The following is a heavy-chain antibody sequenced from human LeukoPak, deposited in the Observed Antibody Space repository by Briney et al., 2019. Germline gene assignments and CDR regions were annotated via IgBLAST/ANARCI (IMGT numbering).Heavy chain of an antibody. CDR3: ARGWEPDAFDI. Sequence: SETLSLTCAVSTYSISSGYYWGWIRQPPGKGLEWIGSIYHSENTYYNPSLKSRVTMSVDTPKNQFSLKLFSVTAADTALYYCARGWEPDAFDIWGQGTLVTVSS. J-gene: IGHJ3*02. V-gene: IGHV4-38-2*01. D-gene: IGHD1-26*01. CDR2: IYHSENT. CDR1: TYSISSGYY.